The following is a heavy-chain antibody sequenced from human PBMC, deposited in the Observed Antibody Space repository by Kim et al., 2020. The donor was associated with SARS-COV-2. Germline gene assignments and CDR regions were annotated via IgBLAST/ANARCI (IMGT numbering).Heavy chain of an antibody. CDR2: INDSGSS. CDR1: GGSFSGYY. J-gene: IGHJ4*02. CDR3: GRGRD. Sequence: SETLSLTCAVYGGSFSGYYWSWIRQPPGKGLEWIGEINDSGSSNYTPSLKSRVSMSVDTSKNQFFLKLGSVTAADTAVYYCGRGRDWGQGTLVTVSS. V-gene: IGHV4-34*01.